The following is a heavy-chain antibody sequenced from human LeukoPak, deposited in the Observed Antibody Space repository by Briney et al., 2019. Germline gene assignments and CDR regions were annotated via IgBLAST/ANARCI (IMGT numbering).Heavy chain of an antibody. CDR2: INPNSGGT. CDR3: ARESGSLDAFDI. CDR1: GYSFTSYG. D-gene: IGHD1-26*01. Sequence: ASVKVSCKASGYSFTSYGITWVRQAPGQGLEWMGWINPNSGGTNYAQKFQGRVTMTGDTSISTAYMELSRLRSDDTAVYYCARESGSLDAFDIWGQGTMVTVSS. J-gene: IGHJ3*02. V-gene: IGHV1-2*02.